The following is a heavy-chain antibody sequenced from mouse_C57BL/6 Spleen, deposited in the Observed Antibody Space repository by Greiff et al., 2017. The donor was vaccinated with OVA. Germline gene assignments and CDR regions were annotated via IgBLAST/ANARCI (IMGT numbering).Heavy chain of an antibody. V-gene: IGHV2-5*01. CDR3: AKRYFDV. CDR2: IWRGGST. CDR1: GFSLTSYG. Sequence: VKLVESGPGLVQPSQSLSITCTVSGFSLTSYGVHWVRQSPGKGLEWLGVIWRGGSTDYNAAVMSRLSITKDNSKSQVFVKMNSLQADDTAIYYCAKRYFDVWGTGTTVTVSS. J-gene: IGHJ1*03.